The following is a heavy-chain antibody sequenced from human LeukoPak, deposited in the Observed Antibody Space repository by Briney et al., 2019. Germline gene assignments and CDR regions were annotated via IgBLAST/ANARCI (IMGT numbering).Heavy chain of an antibody. CDR2: VTDDGRKK. D-gene: IGHD3-22*01. CDR3: ARNNYDRSGFYYDY. CDR1: GFTSSHYA. V-gene: IGHV3-30*03. J-gene: IGHJ4*02. Sequence: GGSLRLSRVASGFTSSHYAIHWVRQAPGKGLEWVTSVTDDGRKKYYAASAKGRFPVSRDISKSAVYLQIYGLRAEDTALYYCARNNYDRSGFYYDYWGRGTLVTVSS.